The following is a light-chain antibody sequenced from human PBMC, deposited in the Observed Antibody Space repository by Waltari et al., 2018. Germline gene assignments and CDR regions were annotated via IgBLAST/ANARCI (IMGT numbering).Light chain of an antibody. V-gene: IGLV3-1*01. Sequence: SYDLTQPPSVSASPGQTASIACFGDQLGDKSVSWYQQKPGQSPVLVIDQDTKRPSVIPERFSASNSGNTATLTVSETQAVDAASYYCQTWDSNTVVFGGGTTLTVL. CDR3: QTWDSNTVV. CDR2: QDT. J-gene: IGLJ2*01. CDR1: QLGDKS.